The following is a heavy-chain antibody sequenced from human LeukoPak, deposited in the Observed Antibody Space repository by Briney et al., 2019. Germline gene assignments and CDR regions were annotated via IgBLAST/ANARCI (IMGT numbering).Heavy chain of an antibody. CDR1: GYTFTSYY. J-gene: IGHJ4*02. CDR3: ARSPPAAAGPQEVDY. V-gene: IGHV1-46*01. D-gene: IGHD6-13*01. CDR2: INPSGGST. Sequence: ASVKVSCKASGYTFTSYYMHWVRQAPGQGLEWMGIINPSGGSTSYAQKFQGRVTMTRDTSTSTVYMELSSLRSEDTAVYYCARSPPAAAGPQEVDYWGQGTLVTVSS.